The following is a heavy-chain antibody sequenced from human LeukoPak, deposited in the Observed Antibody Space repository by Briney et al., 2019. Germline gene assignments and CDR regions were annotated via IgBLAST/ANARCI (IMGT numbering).Heavy chain of an antibody. D-gene: IGHD3-10*01. V-gene: IGHV1-69*13. CDR2: IIPIFCTA. J-gene: IGHJ4*02. CDR1: GGTFTSYA. CDR3: ARDPRTMVRGVPAALRY. Sequence: SVKVSCKASGGTFTSYASSWVRQAPGQGLEWMGGIIPIFCTANYAQKFQGRVTITADESTSTAYMELSSLRSEDTAVYYCARDPRTMVRGVPAALRYWGQGTLVTVSS.